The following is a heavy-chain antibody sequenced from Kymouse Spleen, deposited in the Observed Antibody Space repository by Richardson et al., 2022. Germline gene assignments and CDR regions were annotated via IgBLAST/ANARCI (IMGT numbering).Heavy chain of an antibody. V-gene: IGHV4-34*01. CDR1: GGSFSGYY. Sequence: QVQLQQWGAGLLKPSETLSLTCAVYGGSFSGYYWSWIRQPPGKGLEWIGEINHSGSTNYNPSLKSRVTISVDTSKNQFSLKLSSVTAADTAVYYCARGLTGDNYFDYWGQGTLVTVSS. CDR2: INHSGST. CDR3: ARGLTGDNYFDY. D-gene: IGHD7-27*02. J-gene: IGHJ4*02.